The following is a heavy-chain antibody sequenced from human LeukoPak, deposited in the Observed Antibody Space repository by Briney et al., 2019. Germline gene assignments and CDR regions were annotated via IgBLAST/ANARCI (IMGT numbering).Heavy chain of an antibody. D-gene: IGHD1-26*01. J-gene: IGHJ4*02. V-gene: IGHV1-8*01. CDR2: MNPNSGNT. CDR1: GYTFTSYD. Sequence: ASVKVSCKASGYTFTSYDINWVRQATGQGLEWMGWMNPNSGNTGYAQKFQGRVTMTRNTSISTAYMELSSLRSEHTAVYYCATEGGATTFSFPSNWGQGTLVTVSS. CDR3: ATEGGATTFSFPSN.